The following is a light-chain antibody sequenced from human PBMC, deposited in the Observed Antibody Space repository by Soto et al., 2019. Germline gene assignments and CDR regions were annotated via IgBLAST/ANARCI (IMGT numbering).Light chain of an antibody. CDR2: EVT. J-gene: IGLJ1*01. Sequence: QSVLTQPASVSGSPGQSITISCTGTSIDVNGHDYVSWYQQHPGKAPKVIIYEVTNRPSGISNRFSGSKSGNTASLTISGLQAEDEADYHCCSYTSGTAVFGTGTKVTVL. CDR3: CSYTSGTAV. CDR1: SIDVNGHDY. V-gene: IGLV2-14*01.